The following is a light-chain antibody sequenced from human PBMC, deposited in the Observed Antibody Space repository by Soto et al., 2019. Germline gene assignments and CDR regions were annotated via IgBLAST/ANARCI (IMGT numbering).Light chain of an antibody. CDR1: QDISNY. J-gene: IGKJ2*01. CDR3: QQYDNFPPT. V-gene: IGKV1-33*01. CDR2: DAS. Sequence: DVQMTQSPSSLSASVGDRVTITCQASQDISNYLNWYQQKPGKAPKLLIYDASNLETGVPSRFSGSGSGTDFTFTISSLHTEDIATYYCQQYDNFPPTFGQGTKLEFK.